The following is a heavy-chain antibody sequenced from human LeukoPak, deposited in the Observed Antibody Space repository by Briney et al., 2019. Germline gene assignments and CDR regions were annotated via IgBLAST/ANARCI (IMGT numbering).Heavy chain of an antibody. CDR2: IGPGGDI. Sequence: GGSLRLSCAAPGFSFIAYSMNWVRQAPGRGLEWISYIGPGGDIYYADSVTGRFTVSRDTANNSLYLQMNGLRVEDTAVYYCARRFDSWGQGTLVTVSS. J-gene: IGHJ4*02. CDR3: ARRFDS. CDR1: GFSFIAYS. V-gene: IGHV3-48*01.